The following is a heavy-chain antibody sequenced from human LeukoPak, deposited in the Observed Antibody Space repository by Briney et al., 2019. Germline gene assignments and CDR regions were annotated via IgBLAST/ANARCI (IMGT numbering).Heavy chain of an antibody. J-gene: IGHJ5*02. CDR3: ARRRVYDILTGYYNRGNNWFDP. CDR1: GGSISSSSYY. CDR2: IYYSGST. Sequence: SETLSLTCTVSGGSISSSSYYWSWIRQPPGKGLEWIGYIYYSGSTSYNPSLKSRVTISVDTSKNQFSLKLNSVTAADTAVYYCARRRVYDILTGYYNRGNNWFDPWGQGTLVTVSS. D-gene: IGHD3-9*01. V-gene: IGHV4-61*01.